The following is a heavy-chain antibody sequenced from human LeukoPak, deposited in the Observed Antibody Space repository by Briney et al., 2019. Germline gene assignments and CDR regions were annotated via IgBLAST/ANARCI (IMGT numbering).Heavy chain of an antibody. CDR3: AARDSYGSGSYPIDY. J-gene: IGHJ4*01. CDR2: ISTRSSYI. D-gene: IGHD3-10*01. Sequence: GGSLRLSCAASGFTFSSYSMNWVRQAPGKGLEWVSSISTRSSYIYYADSVKGRFTISRDNARNSLSLQMNSLRAEDTAVYYCAARDSYGSGSYPIDYWGHGTLVTVS. V-gene: IGHV3-21*01. CDR1: GFTFSSYS.